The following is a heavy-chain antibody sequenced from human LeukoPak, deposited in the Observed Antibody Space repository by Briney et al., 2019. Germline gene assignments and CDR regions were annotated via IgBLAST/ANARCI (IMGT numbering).Heavy chain of an antibody. CDR1: GGSISTYY. Sequence: SETLSLTCTVSGGSISTYYWSWIRRPPGKGLEWIAYIHASGPTNYNPSLKSRITISVDTSNNQVSLKLSSVTAADTAVYYCARHDAGIAARPFDNWGQGTLVTVSS. CDR3: ARHDAGIAARPFDN. V-gene: IGHV4-4*09. J-gene: IGHJ4*02. D-gene: IGHD6-6*01. CDR2: IHASGPT.